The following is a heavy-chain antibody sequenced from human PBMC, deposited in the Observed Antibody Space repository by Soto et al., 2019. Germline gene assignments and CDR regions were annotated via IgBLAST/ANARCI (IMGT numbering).Heavy chain of an antibody. J-gene: IGHJ6*02. CDR3: ARMGHITNYGMAV. CDR1: GVTFSSYP. Sequence: QVQLVQSGAEVKKPGSSVKVSCEASGVTFSSYPINWVRQAPGQGLEWMGGIIPFFGTSNYAQKFQGRVTITADDSTSTAYMELRSLRSEDTAVYYCARMGHITNYGMAVWGQGTTVTVAS. CDR2: IIPFFGTS. V-gene: IGHV1-69*01. D-gene: IGHD1-26*01.